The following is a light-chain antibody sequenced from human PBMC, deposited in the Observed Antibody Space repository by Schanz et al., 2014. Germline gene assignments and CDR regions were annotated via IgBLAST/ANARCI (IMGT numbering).Light chain of an antibody. Sequence: QSVLTQPPSASGSPGQSVTISCTGTSSDVGGYKYVSWYQQHPGKAPKLMIYDVTKRPSGVPERFSGSKSGNTASLTISGLQAEDEADYYCCSYAGTYTWVFGGGTKLTVL. CDR2: DVT. CDR3: CSYAGTYTWV. CDR1: SSDVGGYKY. V-gene: IGLV2-11*01. J-gene: IGLJ3*02.